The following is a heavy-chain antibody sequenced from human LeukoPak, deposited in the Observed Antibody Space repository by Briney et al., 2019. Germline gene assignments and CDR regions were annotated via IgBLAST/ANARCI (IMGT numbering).Heavy chain of an antibody. CDR3: ARDKYDILTGSDY. CDR2: FNPENGNT. D-gene: IGHD3-9*01. J-gene: IGHJ4*02. CDR1: GYSFVGYG. V-gene: IGHV1-18*01. Sequence: ASVKVSCKASGYSFVGYGITWVRQAPGQGLEWMGWFNPENGNTNYAQKVQGRVTMTADTSTSTAYMELRSLRSDDTAVYYCARDKYDILTGSDYWGQGTLVTVSS.